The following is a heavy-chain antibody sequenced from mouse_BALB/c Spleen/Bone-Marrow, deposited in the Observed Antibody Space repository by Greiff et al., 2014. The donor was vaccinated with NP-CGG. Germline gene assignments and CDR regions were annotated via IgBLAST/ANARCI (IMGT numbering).Heavy chain of an antibody. CDR2: ILPGSGTT. D-gene: IGHD1-3*01. V-gene: IGHV1-9*01. CDR3: ARYKRRCVFDY. Sequence: QVQLQQSGAELMRPGASVKISCKATGYTFSTYWIEWVKQRPGHGLEWIGEILPGSGTTNYNEKLKGRATFTAVTSSNTAYMQLSDLRSEDSAVYYCARYKRRCVFDYWGHGTTLTVSS. CDR1: GYTFSTYW. J-gene: IGHJ2*01.